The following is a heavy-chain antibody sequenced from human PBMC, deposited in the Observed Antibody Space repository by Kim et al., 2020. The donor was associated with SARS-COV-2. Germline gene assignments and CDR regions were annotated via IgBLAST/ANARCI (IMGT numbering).Heavy chain of an antibody. CDR2: IKCDGSEK. D-gene: IGHD2-15*01. CDR3: GKQRMVASTPFYCYTMDV. Sequence: GGSLRLSCAASGFTFSSSWMHWVCQAPEKGLEWVADIKCDGSEKYYVDSVKGRLTISRDNAKNSLYLQVNSLRPEDMTVYYWGKQRMVASTPFYCYTMDVWGQGTPVTVSS. J-gene: IGHJ6*02. CDR1: GFTFSSSW. V-gene: IGHV3-7*03.